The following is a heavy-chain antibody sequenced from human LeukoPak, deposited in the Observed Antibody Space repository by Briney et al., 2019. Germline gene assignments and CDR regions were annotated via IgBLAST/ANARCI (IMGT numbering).Heavy chain of an antibody. CDR1: GYTLTELS. CDR2: FDSEDGET. J-gene: IGHJ4*02. V-gene: IGHV1-24*01. D-gene: IGHD6-13*01. Sequence: ASVKVSCKVSGYTLTELSMHWVRQAPGKGLEWMGGFDSEDGETIYAQKFQGRVTMTEDTSTDTAYMELSSLRSEDTAVYYCATEGGIAALYYFDYWGQGTLVTVSS. CDR3: ATEGGIAALYYFDY.